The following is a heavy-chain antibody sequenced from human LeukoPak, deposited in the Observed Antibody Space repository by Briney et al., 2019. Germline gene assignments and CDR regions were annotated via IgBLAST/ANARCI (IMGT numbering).Heavy chain of an antibody. J-gene: IGHJ4*02. CDR1: GGSFSGYY. CDR3: ARISYSNSWYYFDY. Sequence: SSETLSLTCAVYGGSFSGYYWSWIRQPPGKGLEWIGEINHSGSTNYNPSLKSRVTISVDTSKNQFSLKLSSVTAADTAVYYCARISYSNSWYYFDYWGQGTLVTVSS. CDR2: INHSGST. V-gene: IGHV4-34*01. D-gene: IGHD6-13*01.